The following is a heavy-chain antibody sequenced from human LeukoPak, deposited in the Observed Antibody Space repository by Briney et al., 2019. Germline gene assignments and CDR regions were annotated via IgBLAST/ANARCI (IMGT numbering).Heavy chain of an antibody. Sequence: ASVKVSCKASGYTFTSYGISWVRQAPGQGLEWMGWISAYNGNTNYAQKLQGRVTMTTDTSTSTAYMELRSLRSDDTAVYYCARVFPPRGFGGYDGVAFDYWGGETLVPVSS. CDR3: ARVFPPRGFGGYDGVAFDY. V-gene: IGHV1-18*01. CDR2: ISAYNGNT. D-gene: IGHD5-12*01. J-gene: IGHJ4*02. CDR1: GYTFTSYG.